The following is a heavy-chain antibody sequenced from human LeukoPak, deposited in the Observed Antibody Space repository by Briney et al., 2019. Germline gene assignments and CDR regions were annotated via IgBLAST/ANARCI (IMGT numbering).Heavy chain of an antibody. Sequence: GGSLRLSYAASGFTFSSYEMNWVRQAPGKGLEWVSYISSSGSTIYYADSVKGRFTISRDNAKNSPYLQMNSLRAEDTAVYYCARRGGYYDSSGYFLWGQGTLVTVSS. J-gene: IGHJ4*02. CDR1: GFTFSSYE. CDR2: ISSSGSTI. D-gene: IGHD3-22*01. CDR3: ARRGGYYDSSGYFL. V-gene: IGHV3-48*03.